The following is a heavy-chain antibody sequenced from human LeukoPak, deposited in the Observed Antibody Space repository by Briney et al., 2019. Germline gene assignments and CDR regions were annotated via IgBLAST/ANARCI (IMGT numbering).Heavy chain of an antibody. V-gene: IGHV3-53*01. D-gene: IGHD1-26*01. J-gene: IGHJ6*03. CDR3: ARDPYSGNYGNDYYYYMDV. CDR2: IYSGGST. Sequence: GGSLRLSCAASGFTVSSNYMSWVRQAPGKGLEWVSVIYSGGSTYYADSVKGRFTISRDNAKNSLYLQMDSLGPDDTAVYYCARDPYSGNYGNDYYYYMDVWGKGTTVTISS. CDR1: GFTVSSNY.